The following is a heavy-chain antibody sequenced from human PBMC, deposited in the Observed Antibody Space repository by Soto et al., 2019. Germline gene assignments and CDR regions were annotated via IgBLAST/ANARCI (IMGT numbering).Heavy chain of an antibody. CDR2: ISSGSRTI. V-gene: IGHV3-48*02. D-gene: IGHD3-10*01. Sequence: EVQLVESGGSLVQPGGSLRLSCAASVFTFSTHTMNWVRQAPGKGLEWLSYISSGSRTIYYADSVMGRFTISRDNAQNSLYLQMHSLRDEDTAVYYCATGSGNGSGYWGQGTLVTVSS. CDR1: VFTFSTHT. J-gene: IGHJ4*02. CDR3: ATGSGNGSGY.